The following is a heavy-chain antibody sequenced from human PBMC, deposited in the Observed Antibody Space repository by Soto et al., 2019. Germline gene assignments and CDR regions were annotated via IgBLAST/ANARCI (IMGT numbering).Heavy chain of an antibody. CDR3: ARSGYSSSYGMDV. V-gene: IGHV3-33*01. Sequence: GGSLRFSCAASGFTFSSYGMHWVRQAPGKGLEWVAVIWYDGSNKYYADSVKGRFTISRDNSKNTLYLQMNSLRAEDTAVYYCARSGYSSSYGMDVWGQGTTVTVSS. CDR2: IWYDGSNK. J-gene: IGHJ6*02. D-gene: IGHD5-12*01. CDR1: GFTFSSYG.